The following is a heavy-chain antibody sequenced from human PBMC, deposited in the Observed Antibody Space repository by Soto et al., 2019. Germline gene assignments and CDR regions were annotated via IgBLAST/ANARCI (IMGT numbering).Heavy chain of an antibody. J-gene: IGHJ4*02. CDR2: INHSGST. Sequence: SETLSLTCAVYGGSFSGYYWSWIRQPPGKGLEWIGEINHSGSTNYNPSLKSRVTISVDTSKNQFSLKLSSVTAADTAVYYCAARGYCSGGSCSFFDYWGQGTLVTVSS. V-gene: IGHV4-34*01. CDR1: GGSFSGYY. D-gene: IGHD2-15*01. CDR3: AARGYCSGGSCSFFDY.